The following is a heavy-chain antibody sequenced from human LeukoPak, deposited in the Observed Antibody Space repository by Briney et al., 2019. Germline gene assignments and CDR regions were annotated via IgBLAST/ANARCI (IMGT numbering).Heavy chain of an antibody. D-gene: IGHD5-18*01. CDR3: AKERDTAMVTIDY. CDR2: IGGGGTP. J-gene: IGHJ4*02. V-gene: IGHV3-23*01. CDR1: GFTFSSYD. Sequence: GGSLRLSCAASGFTFSSYDMSRVRQAPGRGLEWVSAIGGGGTPYYADSVKGRLTISRDNSKNTLYLQMNSLRAEDTAVYYCAKERDTAMVTIDYWGQGTLVTVSS.